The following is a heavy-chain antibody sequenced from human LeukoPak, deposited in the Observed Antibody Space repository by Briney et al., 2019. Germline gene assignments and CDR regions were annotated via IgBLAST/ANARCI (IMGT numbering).Heavy chain of an antibody. J-gene: IGHJ4*02. CDR3: AKGSRDSRPYYFDF. Sequence: GGSLRLSCAASEFTFNNYAMSWVRQAPGKGLEWVSAITGSGGDTYHADSVKGRFTISRDNSKNTLYLQMNSLGGEDMAVYYCAKGSRDSRPYYFDFWGQGTLVTVSS. CDR2: ITGSGGDT. CDR1: EFTFNNYA. V-gene: IGHV3-23*01. D-gene: IGHD3-10*01.